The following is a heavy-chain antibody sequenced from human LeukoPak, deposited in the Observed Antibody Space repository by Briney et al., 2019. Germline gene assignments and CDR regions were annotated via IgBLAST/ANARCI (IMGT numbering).Heavy chain of an antibody. Sequence: WASVKVSCKASGYTFTSYDINWVRQATGQGLEWMGWMNPNSGNTGYAQKFQGRVTMTRNTSISTAYMELSSLRSEDTAVYYCARGPSIAAAGTSSELDYWGQGTLVTVSS. D-gene: IGHD6-13*01. V-gene: IGHV1-8*01. CDR2: MNPNSGNT. CDR1: GYTFTSYD. CDR3: ARGPSIAAAGTSSELDY. J-gene: IGHJ4*02.